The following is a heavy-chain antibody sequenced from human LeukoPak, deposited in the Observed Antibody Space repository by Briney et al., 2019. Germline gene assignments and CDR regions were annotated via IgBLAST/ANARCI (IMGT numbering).Heavy chain of an antibody. Sequence: GASVKVSCKASGGTFSSYAISWVRQAPGQGLEWMGGIIPIFGTANYAQKFQGRVTITADESTSTAYMELSSLRSEDTAVYYCARRLGSSWSIYWFDPWGQGTLVTVSS. CDR3: ARRLGSSWSIYWFDP. D-gene: IGHD6-13*01. CDR1: GGTFSSYA. CDR2: IIPIFGTA. V-gene: IGHV1-69*13. J-gene: IGHJ5*02.